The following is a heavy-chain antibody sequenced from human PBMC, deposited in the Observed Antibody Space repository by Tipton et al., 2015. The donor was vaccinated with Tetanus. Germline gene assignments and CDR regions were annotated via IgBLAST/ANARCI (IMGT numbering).Heavy chain of an antibody. D-gene: IGHD6-19*01. J-gene: IGHJ4*02. CDR1: GFTFRNFG. CDR3: AKGTRSGWYGSFDY. Sequence: SPRLSCAASGFTFRNFGMHWVRQAPGKGLEWVAFISSDGSNKNYADSVKGRFTISRDNSKNTLYVQMNSLRAEDTAVYYCAKGTRSGWYGSFDYWGQGTLVTVSS. CDR2: ISSDGSNK. V-gene: IGHV3-30*18.